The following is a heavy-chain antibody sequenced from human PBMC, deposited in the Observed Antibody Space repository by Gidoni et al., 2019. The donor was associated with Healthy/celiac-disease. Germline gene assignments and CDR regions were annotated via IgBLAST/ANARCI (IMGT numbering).Heavy chain of an antibody. V-gene: IGHV3-48*03. CDR1: GFTFSSYE. D-gene: IGHD1-26*01. J-gene: IGHJ4*02. CDR2: ISSSGSTI. Sequence: EVQLVESGGGLVQPGGSLRLSCAASGFTFSSYEMNWVRQAPGKGLEWVSYISSSGSTIYYADSVKGRFTISRDNAKNSLYLQMNSLRAEDTAVYYCAREVGATRGGPYYFDYWGQGTLVTVSS. CDR3: AREVGATRGGPYYFDY.